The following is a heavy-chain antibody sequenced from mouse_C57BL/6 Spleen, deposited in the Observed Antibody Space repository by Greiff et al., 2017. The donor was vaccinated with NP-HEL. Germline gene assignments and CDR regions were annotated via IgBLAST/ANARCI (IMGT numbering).Heavy chain of an antibody. CDR2: IDPSDSYT. V-gene: IGHV1-50*01. J-gene: IGHJ4*01. CDR1: GYTFTSYW. Sequence: QVHVKQPGAELVKPGASVKLSCKASGYTFTSYWMQWVKQRPGQGLEWIGEIDPSDSYTNYNQKFKGKATLTVDTSSSTAYMQLSSLTSEDSAVYYCAPNYYAMDYWGQGTSVTVSS. CDR3: APNYYAMDY. D-gene: IGHD4-1*01.